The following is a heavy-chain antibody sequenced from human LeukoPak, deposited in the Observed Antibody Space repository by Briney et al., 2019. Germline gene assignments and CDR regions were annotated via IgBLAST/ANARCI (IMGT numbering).Heavy chain of an antibody. D-gene: IGHD1-26*01. CDR3: ATPIVGGLYFDY. CDR1: GYTLTELS. Sequence: ASVKVSCKVSGYTLTELSMHWVRQAPGIGLEWMGGFDPEDGETIYAQKFQGRVTMTEDTSTDTAYMELSSLRSEDTAVYYCATPIVGGLYFDYWGQGTLVTVSS. CDR2: FDPEDGET. V-gene: IGHV1-24*01. J-gene: IGHJ4*02.